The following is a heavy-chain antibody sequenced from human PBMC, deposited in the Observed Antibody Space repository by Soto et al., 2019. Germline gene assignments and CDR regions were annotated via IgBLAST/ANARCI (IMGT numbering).Heavy chain of an antibody. J-gene: IGHJ4*02. CDR2: IYHSGST. D-gene: IGHD3-22*01. Sequence: SETLSLTCAVSGGSISSSNWWSWVRQPPGQGLEWIGEIYHSGSTNYNPSLKSRVTISVDKSKNQFSLKLSPVTDADPAVYYCARVDYDSSGYHNLDYWGQGTMGAVSS. CDR1: GGSISSSNW. CDR3: ARVDYDSSGYHNLDY. V-gene: IGHV4-4*02.